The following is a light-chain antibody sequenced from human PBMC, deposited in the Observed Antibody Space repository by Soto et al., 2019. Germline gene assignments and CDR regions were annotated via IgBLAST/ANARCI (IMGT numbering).Light chain of an antibody. Sequence: QSVLTQPPSVSGAPGQRVTISCSGSSSNIGPGYDVHWYQHLPATAPKLLIYGNNNRPSGVPDRFSDSKSGTSASLAITGLQAEDEADFYCQSYDKSLSSSVFGGGTKLTGL. CDR1: SSNIGPGYD. CDR2: GNN. J-gene: IGLJ2*01. CDR3: QSYDKSLSSSV. V-gene: IGLV1-40*01.